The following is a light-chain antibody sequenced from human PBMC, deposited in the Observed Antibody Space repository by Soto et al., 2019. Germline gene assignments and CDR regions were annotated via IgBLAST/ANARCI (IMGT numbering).Light chain of an antibody. V-gene: IGLV2-14*01. CDR1: ISDVGGYNY. J-gene: IGLJ1*01. CDR2: EVS. Sequence: QSVLTQPASVSGSPGQSITISCTGTISDVGGYNYVSWYQQRPGKAPKLMIYEVSNRPSGVSSRFSGSKSGNTASLTISGLQAEDEADYFCCSYAGSYSYVFATGTKVTVL. CDR3: CSYAGSYSYV.